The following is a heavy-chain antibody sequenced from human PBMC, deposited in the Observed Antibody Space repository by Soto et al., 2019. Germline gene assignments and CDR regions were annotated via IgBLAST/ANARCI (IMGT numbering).Heavy chain of an antibody. J-gene: IGHJ3*02. CDR2: ISAYNGNT. D-gene: IGHD3-10*01. CDR3: ARDMLWFGELADAFDI. Sequence: GASVKVSCKASGYTFTSYGISWVRQAPGQGLEWMGWISAYNGNTNYAQKLQGRVTMTTDTSTSTAYMELRSLRSDGTAVYYCARDMLWFGELADAFDIWGQGTMVTVSS. V-gene: IGHV1-18*01. CDR1: GYTFTSYG.